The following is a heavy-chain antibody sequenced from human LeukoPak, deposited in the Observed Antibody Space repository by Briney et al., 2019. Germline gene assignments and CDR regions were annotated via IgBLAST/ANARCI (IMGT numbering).Heavy chain of an antibody. D-gene: IGHD3-22*01. V-gene: IGHV4-38-2*02. J-gene: IGHJ4*02. CDR1: GYTISSGYY. CDR3: ARNYYDRSGYYRALDY. Sequence: SETLSLTCTVSGYTISSGYYWGWIRQPPGKGLEWIGSIYHSGSTYYNPSLKSRVTISVDTSKNQFSLKLSSVTAADTAVYYCARNYYDRSGYYRALDYWGQGTLVIVSS. CDR2: IYHSGST.